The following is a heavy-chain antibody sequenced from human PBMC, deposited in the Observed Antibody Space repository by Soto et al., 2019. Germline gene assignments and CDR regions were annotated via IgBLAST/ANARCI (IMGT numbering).Heavy chain of an antibody. J-gene: IGHJ4*02. CDR1: GFTFSSYE. V-gene: IGHV3-48*03. Sequence: PGGSLRLSCAASGFTFSSYEINWVRQTPGKGLEWVAYISSSGSTIYYADSVKGRFTISRDNVKNSLYLQMNSLRAEDTAVYYCAREIDNSGFDYWGQGTLVTVSS. CDR2: ISSSGSTI. CDR3: AREIDNSGFDY. D-gene: IGHD6-19*01.